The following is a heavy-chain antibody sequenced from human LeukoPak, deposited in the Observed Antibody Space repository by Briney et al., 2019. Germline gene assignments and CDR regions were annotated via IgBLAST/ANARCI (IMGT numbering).Heavy chain of an antibody. CDR3: ARDRGLGYFDP. J-gene: IGHJ5*02. V-gene: IGHV3-23*01. D-gene: IGHD3-10*01. CDR1: GFTFSSYT. CDR2: ITGSGGST. Sequence: GGPLRLSCAASGFTFSSYTMSWVRQAPGKGLEWVSAITGSGGSTFYTDSVKGRFTISRDNADNSVYLQMDSLRAEDTAVYYCARDRGLGYFDPWGQGTLVTVSS.